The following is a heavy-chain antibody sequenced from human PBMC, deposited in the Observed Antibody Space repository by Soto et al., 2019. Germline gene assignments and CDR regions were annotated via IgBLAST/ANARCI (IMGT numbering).Heavy chain of an antibody. J-gene: IGHJ5*01. D-gene: IGHD2-15*01. Sequence: QVQLQESGPGLVKPSETLSLTCAVSGVSLTTNNWWTWVRQAPGKGLEWVGEIYQTGNTNYNPSLNCRVIASLDKSKSQFFLKLTSVTAADTAIYYCARGGYCSGGSCSGWFDSWGQGTLVTVSS. CDR1: GVSLTTNNW. V-gene: IGHV4-4*02. CDR3: ARGGYCSGGSCSGWFDS. CDR2: IYQTGNT.